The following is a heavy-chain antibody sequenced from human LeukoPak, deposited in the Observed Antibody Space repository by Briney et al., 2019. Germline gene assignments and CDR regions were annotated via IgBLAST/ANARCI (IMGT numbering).Heavy chain of an antibody. CDR1: GFTFSSSE. V-gene: IGHV3-48*03. Sequence: EGSLRLSCIASGFTFSSSEMNWVRQAPGKGLEWVSYISDSGTTKYYADSVRGRFTISRGNAKNSLYLQMNSLRAEDTSVYYCARDYDLSSGAMDVWGKGTTVTVSS. CDR2: ISDSGTTK. D-gene: IGHD3/OR15-3a*01. CDR3: ARDYDLSSGAMDV. J-gene: IGHJ6*04.